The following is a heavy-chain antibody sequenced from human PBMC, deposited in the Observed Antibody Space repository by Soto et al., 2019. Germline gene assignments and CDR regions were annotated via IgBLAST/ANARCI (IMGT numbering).Heavy chain of an antibody. CDR1: GGSISTSNYY. J-gene: IGHJ4*02. Sequence: QLQLQESGPGLVKPSETLSLTCTVSGGSISTSNYYWGWIRQPPGKGLEWIGSIYYSGSTYYNPSLKSRVTISVDTSKNQFSLKLSSVTAADTAVYYCARHKDIGVAGPFDYWGQGTLVTVSS. V-gene: IGHV4-39*01. D-gene: IGHD6-19*01. CDR3: ARHKDIGVAGPFDY. CDR2: IYYSGST.